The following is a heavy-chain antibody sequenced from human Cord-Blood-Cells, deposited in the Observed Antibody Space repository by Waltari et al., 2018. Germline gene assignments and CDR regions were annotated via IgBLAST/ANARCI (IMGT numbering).Heavy chain of an antibody. CDR2: IYYSGST. V-gene: IGHV4-31*03. D-gene: IGHD6-13*01. CDR1: GGSISRGGYY. J-gene: IGHJ3*02. Sequence: QVQLQESGPGLVKPSQTLSLTCPVSGGSISRGGYYWSWIRQHPGKGLEWIGYIYYSGSTYYNPSLKSRVTISVDTSKNQFSLKLSSVTAADTAVYYCARRTRAADSWYQGDAFDIWGQGTMVTVSS. CDR3: ARRTRAADSWYQGDAFDI.